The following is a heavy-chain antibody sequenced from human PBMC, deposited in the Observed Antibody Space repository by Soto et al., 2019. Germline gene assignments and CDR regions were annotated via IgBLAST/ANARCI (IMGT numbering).Heavy chain of an antibody. D-gene: IGHD3-22*01. CDR3: ARMSYFYDKWYFDL. CDR2: VYYSGSS. Sequence: QLQESGPGLVKPSQTLSLTCSVSGGSINNNDYYWSWIRQTPGKGLEWIGYVYYSGSSDYIPSLKSRISMSRDKSKNQFHLKLNSVTAADTATYYCARMSYFYDKWYFDLWGRGTLVTVSS. CDR1: GGSINNNDYY. V-gene: IGHV4-30-4*01. J-gene: IGHJ2*01.